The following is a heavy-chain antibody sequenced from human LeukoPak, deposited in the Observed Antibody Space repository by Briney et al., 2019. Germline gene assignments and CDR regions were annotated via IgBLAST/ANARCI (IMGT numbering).Heavy chain of an antibody. V-gene: IGHV1-18*04. Sequence: ASVKVSCKASGYSFSSYTITWVRQAPGQGLEWMGWISSHDGNTRYSQRFQDRITMATDTSTSTAYMEVRSLRSDDTAVYYCARKKTFWLFDLRPTKDPLDSWGQGTKVTVTS. CDR1: GYSFSSYT. D-gene: IGHD3-3*01. CDR2: ISSHDGNT. CDR3: ARKKTFWLFDLRPTKDPLDS. J-gene: IGHJ3*01.